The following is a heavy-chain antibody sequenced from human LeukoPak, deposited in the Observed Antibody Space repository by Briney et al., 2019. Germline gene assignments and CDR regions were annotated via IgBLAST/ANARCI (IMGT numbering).Heavy chain of an antibody. J-gene: IGHJ4*02. Sequence: GGSLRLSCAASGFTFSSYSMNWVRQAPGKGLEWVSFISTSSSYIHYADSVKGRFTISRDNAKNSLYLQMNSLSAEDTAIYYCANDLGWIQLNLGRGQGTLVTVSS. D-gene: IGHD5-18*01. V-gene: IGHV3-21*04. CDR3: ANDLGWIQLNLG. CDR1: GFTFSSYS. CDR2: ISTSSSYI.